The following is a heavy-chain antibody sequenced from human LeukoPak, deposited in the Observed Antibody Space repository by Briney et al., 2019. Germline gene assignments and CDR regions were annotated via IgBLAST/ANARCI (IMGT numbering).Heavy chain of an antibody. J-gene: IGHJ4*02. CDR2: IYVHT. V-gene: IGHV3-23*01. CDR3: AKDDVLSGRYATDY. D-gene: IGHD1-26*01. CDR1: GFTFSSYA. Sequence: GGSLRLSCAASGFTFSSYAMTWVRQPPGGGREWVSTIYVHTYYADSVKGRFTISRDNSKNTLYLQMNSLRAEDTAVYYCAKDDVLSGRYATDYWGQGTLVTVSS.